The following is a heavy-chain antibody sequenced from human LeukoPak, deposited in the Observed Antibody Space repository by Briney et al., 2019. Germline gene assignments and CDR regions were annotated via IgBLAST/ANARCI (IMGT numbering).Heavy chain of an antibody. D-gene: IGHD3-22*01. CDR2: IYPGDSDT. CDR3: ARTGRGYYDTSGPFDY. J-gene: IGHJ4*02. V-gene: IGHV5-51*01. CDR1: GYSFTSYW. Sequence: GESLKISCKGSGYSFTSYWIGWVRQMPGKGLEWMGIIYPGDSDTRYSPSFQGQVTISADKSISTAYLQWSSLKASDTAMYYCARTGRGYYDTSGPFDYWGQGTLVTVSS.